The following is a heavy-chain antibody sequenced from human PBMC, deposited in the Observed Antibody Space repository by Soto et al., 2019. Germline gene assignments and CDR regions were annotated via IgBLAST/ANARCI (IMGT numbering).Heavy chain of an antibody. V-gene: IGHV3-30-3*01. D-gene: IGHD6-25*01. CDR2: ISYDGSNK. J-gene: IGHJ6*02. CDR1: GFTFSSYA. Sequence: QVQLVESGGGVVQPGRSLRLSCAASGFTFSSYAMHWVRQAPGKGLEWVAVISYDGSNKYYADSVKGRFTISRDNSKNKQYLQMNSLRAEDTAVYYCASSGWYDYYYGMDVWGQGTTVTVSS. CDR3: ASSGWYDYYYGMDV.